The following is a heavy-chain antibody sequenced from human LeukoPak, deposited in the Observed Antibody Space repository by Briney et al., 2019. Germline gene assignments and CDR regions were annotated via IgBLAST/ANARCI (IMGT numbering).Heavy chain of an antibody. D-gene: IGHD5-12*01. CDR3: ASRYGGHLPYYFDY. V-gene: IGHV4-59*01. CDR1: GGSISTYY. J-gene: IGHJ4*02. CDR2: IYYTGST. Sequence: SETLFLTCTVSGGSISTYYWTWIRQPPGKGLEWIGYIYYTGSTTYNPSLKSRVTMSIDTSKNQFSLKLSSVTAADTAVYYCASRYGGHLPYYFDYWGQGALVTVSS.